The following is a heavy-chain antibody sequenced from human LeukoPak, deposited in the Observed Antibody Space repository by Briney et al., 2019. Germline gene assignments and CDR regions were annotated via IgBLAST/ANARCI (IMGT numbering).Heavy chain of an antibody. D-gene: IGHD6-25*01. CDR2: IYYSGST. CDR3: ARGGYEQRLWPTPFDY. V-gene: IGHV4-39*07. Sequence: EPSETLSLTCTVSGGSISSYYWSWIRQPPGKGLEWIGSIYYSGSTYYNPSLKSRVTISVDTSKNQFSLKLSSVTAADTAVYYCARGGYEQRLWPTPFDYWGQGTLVTVSS. J-gene: IGHJ4*02. CDR1: GGSISSYY.